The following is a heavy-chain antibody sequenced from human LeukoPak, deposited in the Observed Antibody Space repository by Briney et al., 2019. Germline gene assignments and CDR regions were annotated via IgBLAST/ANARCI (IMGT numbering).Heavy chain of an antibody. CDR1: GFTFSTYW. J-gene: IGHJ4*02. CDR3: AKTRDSYGYVYFDY. V-gene: IGHV3-7*01. CDR2: INQDGSDK. D-gene: IGHD5-18*01. Sequence: GGSLRLSCVASGFTFSTYWMSWVRQAPGKGLEWVANINQDGSDKYYVDSVKGRLTISRDNAKNSLYLQMNSLRAEDTAVYYCAKTRDSYGYVYFDYWGQGTLVTVSS.